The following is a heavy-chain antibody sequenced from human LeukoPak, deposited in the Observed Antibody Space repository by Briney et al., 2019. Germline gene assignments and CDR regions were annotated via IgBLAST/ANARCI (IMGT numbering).Heavy chain of an antibody. J-gene: IGHJ4*02. CDR3: ASNYGDYYFDY. V-gene: IGHV4-4*08. CDR1: GASVNSYY. Sequence: SETLSLTCSVSGASVNSYYWNWIRQSPGKGLEWIGRIYTSGSTNYNPSLKSRVTISVDTSKNQFSLKLSSVTAADTAVYYCASNYGDYYFDYWGQGTLVTVSS. D-gene: IGHD4-17*01. CDR2: IYTSGST.